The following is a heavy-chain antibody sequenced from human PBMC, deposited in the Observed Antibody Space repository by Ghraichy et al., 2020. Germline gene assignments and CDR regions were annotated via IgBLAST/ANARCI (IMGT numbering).Heavy chain of an antibody. CDR1: GGSFSGYY. Sequence: SETLSLTCAVYGGSFSGYYWSWIRQPPGKGLEWIGEINHSGSTNYNPSLKSRVTISVDTSKNQFSLKLSSVTAADTAVYYCARLFLGMGSREFDYWGQGTLVTVSS. D-gene: IGHD1-26*01. CDR2: INHSGST. CDR3: ARLFLGMGSREFDY. J-gene: IGHJ4*02. V-gene: IGHV4-34*01.